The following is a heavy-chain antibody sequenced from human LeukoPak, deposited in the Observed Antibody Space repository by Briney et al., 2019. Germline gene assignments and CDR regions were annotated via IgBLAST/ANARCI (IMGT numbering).Heavy chain of an antibody. V-gene: IGHV3-43*02. Sequence: GGSLRLSCAASGFTFDDYAMHWVRQAPGKGLEWVSLISGDGGSTYYADSVKGRFTISRDNSKNSLYLQMNSLRTEDTALYYCAKDTGYSYGYNYYYMDVWGKGTTVTASS. J-gene: IGHJ6*03. CDR1: GFTFDDYA. CDR2: ISGDGGST. CDR3: AKDTGYSYGYNYYYMDV. D-gene: IGHD5-18*01.